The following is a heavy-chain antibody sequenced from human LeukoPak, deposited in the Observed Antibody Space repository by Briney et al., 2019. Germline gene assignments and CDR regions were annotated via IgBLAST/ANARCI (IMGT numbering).Heavy chain of an antibody. CDR3: ATLPYYGSGSSSTFDY. J-gene: IGHJ4*02. D-gene: IGHD3-10*01. CDR2: ISGSGDST. V-gene: IGHV3-23*01. CDR1: GFTFSSYA. Sequence: GGSLRLSCAASGFTFSSYAMSWVRQAPGKGLEWVSAISGSGDSTYYADSVKGRFTISRDNSKNTLYLQMNSLRAEDTAVYYCATLPYYGSGSSSTFDYWGQGTLATVSS.